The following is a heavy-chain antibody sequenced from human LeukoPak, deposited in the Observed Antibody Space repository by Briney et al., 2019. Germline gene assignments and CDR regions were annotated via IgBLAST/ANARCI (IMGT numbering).Heavy chain of an antibody. J-gene: IGHJ6*02. Sequence: ASVKVSCKASGYTFTGYYMHWVRQAPGQGLEWMGWINPNSGGTNYAQKFQGRVTMTRDTSISTAYMELSRLRSDDTAVYYCARARAGSRDYGMDVWGQGTTVTVSS. V-gene: IGHV1-2*02. D-gene: IGHD3-10*01. CDR2: INPNSGGT. CDR1: GYTFTGYY. CDR3: ARARAGSRDYGMDV.